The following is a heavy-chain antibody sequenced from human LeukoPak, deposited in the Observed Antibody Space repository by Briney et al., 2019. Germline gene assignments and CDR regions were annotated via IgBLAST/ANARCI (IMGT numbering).Heavy chain of an antibody. J-gene: IGHJ6*02. CDR1: GFTFSSYA. V-gene: IGHV3-23*01. Sequence: GGSLRLSCAASGFTFSSYAMSWVRQAPGKGLEWVSAISGSGGSTYYADSVKGRFTISRDNSKNTLYLQMNSLRAEDTAVYYCAKPREPAYYDFWSGYYPGYYYYGMDVWGQGTTVTVSS. D-gene: IGHD3-3*01. CDR3: AKPREPAYYDFWSGYYPGYYYYGMDV. CDR2: ISGSGGST.